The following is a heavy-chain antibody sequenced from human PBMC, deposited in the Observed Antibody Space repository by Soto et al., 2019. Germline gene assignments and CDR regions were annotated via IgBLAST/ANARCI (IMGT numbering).Heavy chain of an antibody. CDR3: ARLHNAGSSWYFFDY. V-gene: IGHV4-59*06. CDR2: IYYSGST. D-gene: IGHD6-13*01. CDR1: GGSISSYY. J-gene: IGHJ4*02. Sequence: SETLSLTCTVSGGSISSYYWSWIRQPPGRGLEWIGYIYYSGSTYYNPSLKSRVTISVDTSKNQFSLKLSSVTAADTAVYYCARLHNAGSSWYFFDYWGQGTLVTVSS.